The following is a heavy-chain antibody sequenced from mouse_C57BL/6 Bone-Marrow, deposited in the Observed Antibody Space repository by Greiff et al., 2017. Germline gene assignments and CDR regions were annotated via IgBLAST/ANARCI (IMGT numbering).Heavy chain of an antibody. CDR3: ARSGANWDFDY. J-gene: IGHJ2*01. V-gene: IGHV5-4*03. CDR2: ISDGGSYT. D-gene: IGHD4-1*01. Sequence: DVKLQESGGGLVKPGGSLKLSCAASGFTFSSYAMSWVRQTPEKRLEWVATISDGGSYTYYPDNVKGRFTISRDNAKNNLYLQMSHLKSEDTAMYYCARSGANWDFDYWGQGTTLTVSS. CDR1: GFTFSSYA.